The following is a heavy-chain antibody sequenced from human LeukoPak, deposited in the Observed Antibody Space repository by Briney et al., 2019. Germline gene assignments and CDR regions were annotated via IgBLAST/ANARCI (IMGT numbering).Heavy chain of an antibody. V-gene: IGHV4-39*07. CDR1: GGSISSSSYY. CDR3: ARGIRRNYYYYYYMDV. CDR2: IYYSGST. J-gene: IGHJ6*03. Sequence: SETLSLTCTVSGGSISSSSYYWGWIRQPPGKGLGWIGSIYYSGSTYYNPSLKSRVTISVDTSKNQFSLKLSSVTAADTAVYYCARGIRRNYYYYYYMDVWGKGTTVTVSS.